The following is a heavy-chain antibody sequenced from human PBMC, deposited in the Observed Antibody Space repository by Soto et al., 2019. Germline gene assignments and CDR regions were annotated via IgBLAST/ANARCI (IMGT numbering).Heavy chain of an antibody. J-gene: IGHJ4*02. Sequence: GGSLRLSCAVSEFNVMSYWMSWVRQAPGKGLEWVASIKEDGSEIYYLQSVRGRFTISRDSAGNALHLAMNYLSAEDTGVYFCARDIGFDYVNWGQGPLVTVS. CDR3: ARDIGFDYVN. CDR1: EFNVMSYW. D-gene: IGHD3-16*01. CDR2: IKEDGSEI. V-gene: IGHV3-7*01.